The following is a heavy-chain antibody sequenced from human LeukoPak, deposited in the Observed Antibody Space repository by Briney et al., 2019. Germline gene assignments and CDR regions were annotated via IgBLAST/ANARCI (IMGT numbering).Heavy chain of an antibody. CDR1: GYTFTSYG. CDR3: ARATYYYDSSGSSFDY. V-gene: IGHV1-18*01. D-gene: IGHD3-22*01. J-gene: IGHJ4*02. Sequence: ASVKVSCKASGYTFTSYGISWVRQAPGQGLEWMGWISAYNGNTNYAQKLQGRVTMTTDTSTSTAYMELGSLRSDDTAVYYCARATYYYDSSGSSFDYWGQGTLVTVSS. CDR2: ISAYNGNT.